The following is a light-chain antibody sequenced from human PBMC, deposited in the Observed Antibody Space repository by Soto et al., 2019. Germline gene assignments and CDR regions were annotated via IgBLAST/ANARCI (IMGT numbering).Light chain of an antibody. CDR1: SSDVGGYNY. V-gene: IGLV2-14*01. Sequence: QSVLTQPASVSGSPGQSITISCTGTSSDVGGYNYVSWYQQHPGKAPKLMIYDVSNRPPGVSNRFSGSKSGNTASLTISGPQAEDEADYYCSSYTSSSSLRVFGTGTKVTVL. CDR2: DVS. CDR3: SSYTSSSSLRV. J-gene: IGLJ1*01.